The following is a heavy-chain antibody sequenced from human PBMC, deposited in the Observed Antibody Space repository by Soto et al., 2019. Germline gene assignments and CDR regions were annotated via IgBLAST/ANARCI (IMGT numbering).Heavy chain of an antibody. CDR2: INSDGSST. J-gene: IGHJ4*02. Sequence: GGSLRLSCAASGFTFSSYWMHWVRQAPGKGLVWVSRINSDGSSTSYADSVKGRFTISRDNAKNTHYLQMSNLRAEDTAVYYCVKGEYYYDSAAYYPFDHWGQGTLVTVSS. D-gene: IGHD3-22*01. V-gene: IGHV3-74*01. CDR1: GFTFSSYW. CDR3: VKGEYYYDSAAYYPFDH.